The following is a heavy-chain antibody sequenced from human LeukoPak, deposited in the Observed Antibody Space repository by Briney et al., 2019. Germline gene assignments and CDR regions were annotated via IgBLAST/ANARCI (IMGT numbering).Heavy chain of an antibody. V-gene: IGHV1-18*01. CDR1: GYTFSRHG. D-gene: IGHD3-22*01. J-gene: IGHJ4*02. Sequence: GSVKVSCKTSGYTFSRHGITWVRQAPGQGLEGMGWVSGYNGNTNYAQNVQGRVTMTTDTSTNTAYMELRSLRSDDTAVYYCAKDIHPGLDSGASCCFDYWGQGTPVTVSS. CDR2: VSGYNGNT. CDR3: AKDIHPGLDSGASCCFDY.